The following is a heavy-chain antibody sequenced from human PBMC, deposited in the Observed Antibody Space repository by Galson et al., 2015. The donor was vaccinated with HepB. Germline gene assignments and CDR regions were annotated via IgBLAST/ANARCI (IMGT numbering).Heavy chain of an antibody. CDR3: ARAPGRVAAPTFDY. J-gene: IGHJ4*02. D-gene: IGHD2-15*01. CDR1: GGTFSSYA. Sequence: SVKVSCKASGGTFSSYAISWVRQAPGQGLEWMGRIIPILGIANYAQKFQGRVTITADKSTSTAYMELSSLRSEDTAVYYCARAPGRVAAPTFDYWGQGTLVTVSS. V-gene: IGHV1-69*04. CDR2: IIPILGIA.